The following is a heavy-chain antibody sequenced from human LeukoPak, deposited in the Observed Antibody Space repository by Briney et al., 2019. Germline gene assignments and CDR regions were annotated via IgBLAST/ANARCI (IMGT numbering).Heavy chain of an antibody. D-gene: IGHD3-22*01. V-gene: IGHV4-34*01. CDR3: ARGYDSSGYCFDY. CDR1: GGSFSGYY. Sequence: SETLSITCAVYGGSFSGYYWSWIRQPSGKGLEWIGEINHSGSTNYNPPLTSRVTISVDTSKNQFSLKLSSVTAADTAVYYCARGYDSSGYCFDYWGQGTLVTVSS. J-gene: IGHJ4*02. CDR2: INHSGST.